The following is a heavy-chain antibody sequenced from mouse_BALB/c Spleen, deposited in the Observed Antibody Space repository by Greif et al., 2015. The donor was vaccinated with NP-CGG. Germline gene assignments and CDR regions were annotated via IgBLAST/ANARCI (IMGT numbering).Heavy chain of an antibody. Sequence: EVQLQQSGPELVKPGASVKISCKASGYSFTGYFMNWVMQSHGKGLEWIGRINPYNGDTFYNQKFKGKATLTVDKSSSTAHMELRSLASEDSAVYYCARWGYYYGSSPAMDYWGQGTSVTVSS. CDR2: INPYNGDT. V-gene: IGHV1-20*02. D-gene: IGHD1-1*01. J-gene: IGHJ4*01. CDR3: ARWGYYYGSSPAMDY. CDR1: GYSFTGYF.